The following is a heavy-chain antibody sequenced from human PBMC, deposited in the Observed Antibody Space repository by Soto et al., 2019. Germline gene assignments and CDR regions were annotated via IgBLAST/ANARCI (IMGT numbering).Heavy chain of an antibody. D-gene: IGHD6-13*01. CDR3: ARVRALEIAVRPVDY. J-gene: IGHJ4*02. CDR2: ISNDGNSK. CDR1: GFTFTSYA. Sequence: AGGSLRLSCVASGFTFTSYAMHWVRQAPGKGLEWVAVISNDGNSKYYADSVQGRFTISRDNSKNTLYLQINSLRVEDTAVYYCARVRALEIAVRPVDYWGQGTLVTVSS. V-gene: IGHV3-30-3*01.